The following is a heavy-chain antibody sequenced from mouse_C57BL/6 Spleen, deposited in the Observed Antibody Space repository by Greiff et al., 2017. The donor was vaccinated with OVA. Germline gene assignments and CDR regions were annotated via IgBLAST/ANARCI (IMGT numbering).Heavy chain of an antibody. CDR3: ARRNYSNHWYFDV. D-gene: IGHD2-5*01. V-gene: IGHV1-64*01. CDR2: IHPNSGST. CDR1: GYTFTSYW. J-gene: IGHJ1*03. Sequence: VQLQQPGAELVKPGASVKLSCKASGYTFTSYWMHWVKQRPGQGLEWIGMIHPNSGSTNYNEKFKSKATLTVDKSSSTAYMQLSSLTSEDSAVYYCARRNYSNHWYFDVWGTGTTATVSS.